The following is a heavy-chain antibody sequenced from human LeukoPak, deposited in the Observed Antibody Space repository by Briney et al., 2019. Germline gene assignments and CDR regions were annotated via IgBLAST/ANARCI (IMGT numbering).Heavy chain of an antibody. CDR3: ARDDYYDSSSSFDY. CDR2: ISAYNGNT. CDR1: GYTFTSYG. Sequence: ASVKVSCKASGYTFTSYGISWVRQAPGQGLEWMGWISAYNGNTNYAQKLQGRVTMTTDTSTSTAYMELRSLRSDDTAVYYCARDDYYDSSSSFDYWGQGTLVTVSS. V-gene: IGHV1-18*01. J-gene: IGHJ4*02. D-gene: IGHD3-22*01.